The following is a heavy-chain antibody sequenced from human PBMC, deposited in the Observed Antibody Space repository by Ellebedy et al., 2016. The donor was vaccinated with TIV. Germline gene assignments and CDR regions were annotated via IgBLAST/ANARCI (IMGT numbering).Heavy chain of an antibody. Sequence: AASVKVSCKASGYTFTSYGISWVRQAPGQGLEWIGWISAYNGNTNYAQKLQGRVTMSTDISTSTAYMELSRLRSDDTAVYYCARDGVYSSQREVGMDGMDVWGQGTTVTVSS. V-gene: IGHV1-18*01. CDR3: ARDGVYSSQREVGMDGMDV. D-gene: IGHD6-13*01. J-gene: IGHJ6*02. CDR1: GYTFTSYG. CDR2: ISAYNGNT.